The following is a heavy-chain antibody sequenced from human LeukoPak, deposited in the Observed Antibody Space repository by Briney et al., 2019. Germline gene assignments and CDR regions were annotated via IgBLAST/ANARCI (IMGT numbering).Heavy chain of an antibody. V-gene: IGHV1-69*13. CDR3: ARSTYYYDSSGYGTPWFDP. CDR2: IIPIFGTA. D-gene: IGHD3-22*01. Sequence: SAKVSCKASGGTFSSYAISWVRQAPGQGLEWMGGIIPIFGTANYAQKFQGRVTITADESTSTAYMELSSLRSEDTAVYYCARSTYYYDSSGYGTPWFDPWGQGTLVTVSS. CDR1: GGTFSSYA. J-gene: IGHJ5*02.